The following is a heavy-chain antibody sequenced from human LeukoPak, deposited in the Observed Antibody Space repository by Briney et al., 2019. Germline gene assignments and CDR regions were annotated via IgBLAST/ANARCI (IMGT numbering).Heavy chain of an antibody. V-gene: IGHV3-23*01. CDR1: GFTFSSYA. D-gene: IGHD3-10*01. CDR3: AEESHPVWLSGFDY. Sequence: GGSLRLSCAASGFTFSSYAMSWVRQAPGKGLEWVSAISGSGGSTYYADSVKGRFTISRDSSKNTLYLQMNSLRAEDTAVYYCAEESHPVWLSGFDYWGQGTLVTVSS. CDR2: ISGSGGST. J-gene: IGHJ4*02.